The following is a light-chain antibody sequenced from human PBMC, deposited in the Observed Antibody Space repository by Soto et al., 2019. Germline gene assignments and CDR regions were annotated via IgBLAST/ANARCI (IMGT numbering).Light chain of an antibody. J-gene: IGLJ1*01. CDR3: SSFKGTNSFV. V-gene: IGLV2-8*01. CDR1: YSDIGAYNY. CDR2: EVS. Sequence: SVLTQPPSSSGAPGLSVTIPCTGTYSDIGAYNYVSWYQQRPGEAPKLIIYEVSKRPSGVPDRILASKSGNTASLTVSGLQADDEANYYCSSFKGTNSFVFRTGTKVTVL.